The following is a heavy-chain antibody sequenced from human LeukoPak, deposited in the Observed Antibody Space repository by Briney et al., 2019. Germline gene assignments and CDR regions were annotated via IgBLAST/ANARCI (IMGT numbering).Heavy chain of an antibody. CDR2: INPNSGGT. Sequence: ASVKLSCKASGYTFTGYYMHWVRRAPGQGLEWMGWINPNSGGTNYAQKFQGRVTMTRDTSISTAHMELSRLRSDDTAVYYCARDGVGYYDSSGYYYFQHWGQGTLVTVSS. J-gene: IGHJ1*01. CDR3: ARDGVGYYDSSGYYYFQH. V-gene: IGHV1-2*02. D-gene: IGHD3-22*01. CDR1: GYTFTGYY.